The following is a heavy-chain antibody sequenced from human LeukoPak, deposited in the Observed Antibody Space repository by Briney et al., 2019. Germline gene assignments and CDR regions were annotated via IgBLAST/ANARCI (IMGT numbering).Heavy chain of an antibody. V-gene: IGHV3-23*01. CDR3: ASRGRAYYDSFRDGPDV. CDR2: ISGSGGST. J-gene: IGHJ6*04. CDR1: GFTFSSYA. D-gene: IGHD3-22*01. Sequence: EGSLRLSCAASGFTFSSYAMSWVRQAPGKGLEWVSAISGSGGSTYYADSVKGRFTISRDNSKNTLYLQMNSLRAEDTAVYYCASRGRAYYDSFRDGPDVWGKGTTVTVSS.